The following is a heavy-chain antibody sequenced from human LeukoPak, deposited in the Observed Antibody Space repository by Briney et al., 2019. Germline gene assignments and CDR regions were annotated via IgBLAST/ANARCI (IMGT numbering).Heavy chain of an antibody. V-gene: IGHV4-39*07. D-gene: IGHD3-10*01. CDR1: GGSISSSSYY. CDR2: IYYSGST. CDR3: ARDGSYYYGSGSPRGWFDP. Sequence: SETLSLTCTVSGGSISSSSYYWGWIRQPPGKGLEWIGSIYYSGSTYYNPSLKSRVTISVDTSKNQFSLKLSSVTAADTAVYYCARDGSYYYGSGSPRGWFDPWGQGTLVTVSS. J-gene: IGHJ5*02.